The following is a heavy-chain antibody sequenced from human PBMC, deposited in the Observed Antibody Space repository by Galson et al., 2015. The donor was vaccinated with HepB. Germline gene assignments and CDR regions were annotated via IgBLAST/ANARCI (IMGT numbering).Heavy chain of an antibody. V-gene: IGHV3-74*01. CDR1: GFTFSSHW. Sequence: SLRLSCATSGFTFSSHWVHWVRQVPGKGLVWVSSISNDGSITYYADSVKGRFTISRDNAKNTLYLQMNSLRAEDTAVYYCARWRAANSVYWYFDLWGRGTLVTVSS. J-gene: IGHJ2*01. D-gene: IGHD5/OR15-5a*01. CDR2: ISNDGSIT. CDR3: ARWRAANSVYWYFDL.